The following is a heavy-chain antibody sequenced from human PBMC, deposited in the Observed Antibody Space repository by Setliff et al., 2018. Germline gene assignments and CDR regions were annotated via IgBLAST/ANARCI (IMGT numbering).Heavy chain of an antibody. D-gene: IGHD5-12*01. Sequence: ASVKVSCKASGYTFNSYGITWVRQAPGQGLEWMGWISCYDGNTRYARKIQGRATMTTDTSTTTAYMELRSLTSDDTAVYYCARQPMDTIMVTFDYWGQGILVTVSS. J-gene: IGHJ4*02. CDR1: GYTFNSYG. V-gene: IGHV1-18*01. CDR2: ISCYDGNT. CDR3: ARQPMDTIMVTFDY.